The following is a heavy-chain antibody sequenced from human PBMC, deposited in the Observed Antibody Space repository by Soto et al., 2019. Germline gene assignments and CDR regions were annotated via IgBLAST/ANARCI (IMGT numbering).Heavy chain of an antibody. CDR3: ARIQRISMIVVSKPYFDY. V-gene: IGHV2-26*01. Sequence: ESGPTAGEPTETLTLTCTVSGFSLSNPRMGVSWIRQPPGKALEWLAHIFSNDEKSYSTSLKSRLTISRDTSKSQVVLTMTNMDPVDTATYYCARIQRISMIVVSKPYFDYWGQGALVTVSS. D-gene: IGHD3-22*01. CDR1: GFSLSNPRMG. CDR2: IFSNDEK. J-gene: IGHJ4*02.